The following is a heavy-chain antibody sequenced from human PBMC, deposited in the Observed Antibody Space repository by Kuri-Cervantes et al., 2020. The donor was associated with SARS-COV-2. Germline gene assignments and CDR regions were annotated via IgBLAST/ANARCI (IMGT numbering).Heavy chain of an antibody. CDR3: ASLTTVTQGGYYYYYMDV. CDR1: GFRFDDYA. CDR2: ISWNSGSI. J-gene: IGHJ6*03. Sequence: SLKISCAASGFRFDDYAMHWVRHGQGKGLEWISSISWNSGSIGYADSVKGRFTISRDNAKNSLYLQMNSLRAEDTALYYCASLTTVTQGGYYYYYMDVWGKGTTVTVSS. V-gene: IGHV3-9*01. D-gene: IGHD4-17*01.